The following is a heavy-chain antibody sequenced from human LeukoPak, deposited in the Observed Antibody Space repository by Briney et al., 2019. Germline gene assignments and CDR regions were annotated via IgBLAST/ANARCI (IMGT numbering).Heavy chain of an antibody. CDR3: ARNGRYCSSTSCSYYYYYMDV. V-gene: IGHV1-2*02. D-gene: IGHD2-2*01. Sequence: ASVKVSCKASGYTFTGYYMHWVRQAPGQGLEWMGWINPNSGGTNYAQKFQGRVTMTRDTSISTAYMELSRLRSDDTAVYYCARNGRYCSSTSCSYYYYYMDVWGKGTTVTVSS. CDR2: INPNSGGT. J-gene: IGHJ6*03. CDR1: GYTFTGYY.